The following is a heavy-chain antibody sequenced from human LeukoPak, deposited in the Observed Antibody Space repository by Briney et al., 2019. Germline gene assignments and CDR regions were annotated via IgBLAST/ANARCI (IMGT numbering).Heavy chain of an antibody. D-gene: IGHD3-10*01. J-gene: IGHJ5*02. V-gene: IGHV4-4*07. CDR3: ARDLVWFGEGDWFDP. CDR1: GGSISSYY. CDR2: IYTSVST. Sequence: SETLSLTCTVAGGSISSYYWSWIRQPAGKGLEWIGRIYTSVSTNYNHPLKSRVTMSVDTSKNQFSLKLSSVTAADTAVYYCARDLVWFGEGDWFDPWGQGTLVTVSS.